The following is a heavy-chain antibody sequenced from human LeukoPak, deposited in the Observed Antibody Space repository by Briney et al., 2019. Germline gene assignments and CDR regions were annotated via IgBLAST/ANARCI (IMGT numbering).Heavy chain of an antibody. Sequence: PSETLSLTCTVSGGSISSDTYHWSWIRQPAGKGLEWIGRIHTSGITNYTPSLKSRATISADTSKNQFSLKLTSVTAADTAIYYCARAQYDFLTGYYNAFDYWGPGNVVTVSS. D-gene: IGHD3-9*01. CDR1: GGSISSDTYH. CDR2: IHTSGIT. J-gene: IGHJ4*02. CDR3: ARAQYDFLTGYYNAFDY. V-gene: IGHV4-61*02.